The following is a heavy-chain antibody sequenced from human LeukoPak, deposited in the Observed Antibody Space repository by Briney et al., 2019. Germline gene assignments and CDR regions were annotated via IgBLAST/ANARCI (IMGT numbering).Heavy chain of an antibody. CDR1: GGSISSGGYS. D-gene: IGHD5-18*01. CDR3: AGSGYSYGFSYFDY. Sequence: PSQTLSLTCAVSGGSISSGGYSWSWIRQPPGKGLEWIGYIYHSGSTYYNPSLKSRVTISVDRSKNQFSLKLSSVTAADTAVYYCAGSGYSYGFSYFDYWGQGTLVTVSS. J-gene: IGHJ4*02. V-gene: IGHV4-30-2*01. CDR2: IYHSGST.